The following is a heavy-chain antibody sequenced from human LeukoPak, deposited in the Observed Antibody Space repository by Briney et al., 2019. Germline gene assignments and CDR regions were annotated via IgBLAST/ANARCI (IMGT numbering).Heavy chain of an antibody. V-gene: IGHV4-34*01. CDR3: ARRHDILTGYYKGGRLFDY. CDR1: GGSFSGYY. CDR2: INHSGST. J-gene: IGHJ4*02. Sequence: SETLSLTCAVYGGSFSGYYWSWIRQPPGKGLEWIGEINHSGSTNYNPSLKSRVTISVDTSKNQFSLKLSSVTAAETAVYYCARRHDILTGYYKGGRLFDYWGQGTLVTVSS. D-gene: IGHD3-9*01.